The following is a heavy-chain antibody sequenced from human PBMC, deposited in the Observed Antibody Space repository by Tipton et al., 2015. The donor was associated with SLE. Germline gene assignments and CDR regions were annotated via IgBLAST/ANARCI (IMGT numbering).Heavy chain of an antibody. V-gene: IGHV4-59*01. J-gene: IGHJ3*02. Sequence: TLSLTCTVSGGSISSCYWSWIRQPPGKGLEWIGYIYYSGSTNYNPSLKSRVTISVDTSKNQFSLKLSSVTAADTAVYYCAGGGRQQLGPGDVFDIWGQGTMVTVSS. D-gene: IGHD6-13*01. CDR2: IYYSGST. CDR3: AGGGRQQLGPGDVFDI. CDR1: GGSISSCY.